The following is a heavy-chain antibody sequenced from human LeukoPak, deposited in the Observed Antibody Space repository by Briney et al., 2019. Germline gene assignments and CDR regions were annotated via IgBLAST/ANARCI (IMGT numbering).Heavy chain of an antibody. V-gene: IGHV4-4*02. D-gene: IGHD3-22*01. Sequence: SETLSLTCAVSGVSISSSNWWSWVRQPPGKGLEWIGEIYHSGSTNYNPSLKSRVTISVDKSKNQFSLKLSSVTAADTAVYYCAKTYYYDTSGHMFQADAFDIWGQGTMVTVSS. CDR2: IYHSGST. CDR1: GVSISSSNW. J-gene: IGHJ3*02. CDR3: AKTYYYDTSGHMFQADAFDI.